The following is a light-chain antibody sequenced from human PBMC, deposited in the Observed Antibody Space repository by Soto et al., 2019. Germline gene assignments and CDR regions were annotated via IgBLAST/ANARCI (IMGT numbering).Light chain of an antibody. CDR2: STN. V-gene: IGLV8-61*01. CDR1: SGSVSTSYY. CDR3: VLYMGSVV. Sequence: QAVVTQEPSFSVSPGGTVTLTCGLSSGSVSTSYYPSWYQQTPGQAPRTLIYSTNTRSSGVPDRFSGSILGNKAALTITGAQAEDESDYYCVLYMGSVVFGGGTQLTVL. J-gene: IGLJ2*01.